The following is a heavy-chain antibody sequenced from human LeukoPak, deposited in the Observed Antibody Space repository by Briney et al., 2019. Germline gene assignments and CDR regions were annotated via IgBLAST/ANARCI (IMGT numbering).Heavy chain of an antibody. CDR3: ARGDSSNWYPIY. V-gene: IGHV3-21*01. CDR1: GFTFRTYS. CDR2: ISSSSNFI. Sequence: GGSLRLSRAASGFTFRTYSMNWVRQAPGKGLEWVSSISSSSNFIYYTDSVKGRFTISRDNAKNSLYLQMNSLRAEDTAVYYCARGDSSNWYPIYWGQGTLVTVSS. D-gene: IGHD6-13*01. J-gene: IGHJ4*02.